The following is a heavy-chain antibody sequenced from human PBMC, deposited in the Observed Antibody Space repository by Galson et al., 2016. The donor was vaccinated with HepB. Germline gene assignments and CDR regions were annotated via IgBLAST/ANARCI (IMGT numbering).Heavy chain of an antibody. J-gene: IGHJ4*02. CDR2: ISPDDSDT. CDR1: GSSFTTYW. Sequence: QSGAEVKKPGESLKISCRGSGSSFTTYWIAWVRQMPGKGLEWMGVISPDDSDTRYSPSFQGQVTMSADSSIRTAYLQWSSLKASDTAMYYCGSQHDSGHDAIGFLGLGTLVIVSS. V-gene: IGHV5-51*03. D-gene: IGHD3-10*01. CDR3: GSQHDSGHDAIGF.